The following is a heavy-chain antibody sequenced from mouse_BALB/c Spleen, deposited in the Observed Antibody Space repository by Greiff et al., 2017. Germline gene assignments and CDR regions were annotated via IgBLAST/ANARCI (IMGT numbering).Heavy chain of an antibody. CDR3: ARNYGSSYRYYAMDF. D-gene: IGHD1-1*01. CDR1: GDSITSGY. J-gene: IGHJ4*01. V-gene: IGHV3-8*02. CDR2: ISYSGST. Sequence: EVQLVESGPSLVKPSQTLSLTCSVTGDSITSGYWNWIRKFPGNKLEYMGYISYSGSTYYNPSLKSRISITRDTSKNQYYLQLNSVTTEDTATYYCARNYGSSYRYYAMDFWGQGTSVTVSA.